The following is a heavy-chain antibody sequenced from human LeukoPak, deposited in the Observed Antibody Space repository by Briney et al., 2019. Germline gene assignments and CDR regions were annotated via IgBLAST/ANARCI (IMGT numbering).Heavy chain of an antibody. J-gene: IGHJ4*02. CDR1: GFTFSDYY. D-gene: IGHD3-9*01. V-gene: IGHV3-11*01. CDR2: ISSSGSTI. Sequence: GGSLRLSCAASGFTFSDYYMSWIRQAPGKGLEWVSYISSSGSTIYYADSVKGRLTISRDNAKNSLYLQMNSLRAEDTAVYYCARDGHYDILTGLFDYWGQGTLVTVSS. CDR3: ARDGHYDILTGLFDY.